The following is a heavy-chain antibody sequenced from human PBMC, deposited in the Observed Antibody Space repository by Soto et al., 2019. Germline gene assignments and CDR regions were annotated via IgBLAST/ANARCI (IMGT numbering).Heavy chain of an antibody. CDR2: ITASGGTT. Sequence: PGGSLRLSCAASGVSFSDFAMCWVRQAPGKGLEWVSSITASGGTTFYSDSVKGRFTISRDNSKNTLYLEMDSLRADDTAVYYCANCHGSRTYFPAYWGQGTLVTVSS. CDR1: GVSFSDFA. D-gene: IGHD3-10*01. J-gene: IGHJ4*02. CDR3: ANCHGSRTYFPAY. V-gene: IGHV3-23*01.